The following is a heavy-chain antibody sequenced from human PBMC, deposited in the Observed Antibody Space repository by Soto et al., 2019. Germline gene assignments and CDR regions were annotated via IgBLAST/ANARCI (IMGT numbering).Heavy chain of an antibody. J-gene: IGHJ5*02. V-gene: IGHV3-23*01. Sequence: EVQLLESGGGLVQPGGSLRLSCAASGFTFSSYAMSWVRQAPGKGLEWVSAISGSGGSTYYADSVKGRFTISRDNSKNTLYVQLNSLRAEDTAVYHCAKDQGTMVSPWFDPWGQRTLVTVSS. CDR1: GFTFSSYA. CDR3: AKDQGTMVSPWFDP. D-gene: IGHD3-10*01. CDR2: ISGSGGST.